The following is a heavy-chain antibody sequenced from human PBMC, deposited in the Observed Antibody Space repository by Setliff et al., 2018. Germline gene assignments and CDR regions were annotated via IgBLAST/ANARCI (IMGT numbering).Heavy chain of an antibody. CDR3: TRQGGDYYDGSGYYYAPFDY. J-gene: IGHJ4*02. Sequence: SETLSLTCIVSGGSISSRSYYWAWIRQPPGKGLECIGSFSESGSTYYSPSLKSRVTISVDTSKNQFSLNLNSVTAADTAVYYCTRQGGDYYDGSGYYYAPFDYWGQGILVTVSS. CDR1: GGSISSRSYY. CDR2: FSESGST. V-gene: IGHV4-39*01. D-gene: IGHD3-22*01.